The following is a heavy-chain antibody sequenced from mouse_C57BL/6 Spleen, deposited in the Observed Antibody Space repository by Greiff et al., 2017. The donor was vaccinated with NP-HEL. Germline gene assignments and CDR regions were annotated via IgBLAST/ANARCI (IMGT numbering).Heavy chain of an antibody. J-gene: IGHJ4*01. D-gene: IGHD3-3*01. CDR1: GYTFTSYG. Sequence: VQLQESGAELARPGASVKLSCKASGYTFTSYGISWVKQRTGQGLEWIGEIYPRSGNTYYNEKFKGKATLTADKSSSTAYMELRSLTSEDSAVYFCAREGRGYYAMDYWGQGTSVTVSS. CDR3: AREGRGYYAMDY. CDR2: IYPRSGNT. V-gene: IGHV1-81*01.